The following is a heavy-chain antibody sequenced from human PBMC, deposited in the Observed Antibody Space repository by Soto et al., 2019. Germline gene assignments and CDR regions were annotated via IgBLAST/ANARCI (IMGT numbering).Heavy chain of an antibody. J-gene: IGHJ4*02. CDR2: ISGSGGST. D-gene: IGHD4-17*01. CDR1: GFTFSSYA. V-gene: IGHV3-23*01. CDR3: AIAPLHDYGSYN. Sequence: EVQLLESGGGLVQPGGSLRLSCAASGFTFSSYAMSWVRQAPGKGLEWVSAISGSGGSTYYADSVKGRFTISRDNSKNTLDLQMNRLRAEDTAVYYCAIAPLHDYGSYNWGQGTLVTVSS.